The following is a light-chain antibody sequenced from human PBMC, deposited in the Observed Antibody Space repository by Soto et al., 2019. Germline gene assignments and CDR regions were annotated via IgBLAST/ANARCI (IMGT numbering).Light chain of an antibody. CDR3: GTWDSSLSAYV. V-gene: IGLV1-51*01. Sequence: QSVLTQPPSVSAAPGQKVTISCSGSSSNIGNNYVSWYQQLPGTAPKLLIYDNNKRPSGIPDRFSGSKSGTSATLGITGLQTGDEAEYYCGTWDSSLSAYVFGTGTKVTV. J-gene: IGLJ1*01. CDR2: DNN. CDR1: SSNIGNNY.